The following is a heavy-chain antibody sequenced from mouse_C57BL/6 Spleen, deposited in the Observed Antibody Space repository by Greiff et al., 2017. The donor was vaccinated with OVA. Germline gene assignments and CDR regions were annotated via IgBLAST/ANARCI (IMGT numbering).Heavy chain of an antibody. CDR1: GYTFTSYW. Sequence: QVQLKESGAELAKPGASVKLSCKASGYTFTSYWMHWVKQRPGQCLEWIGYINPSSGYTKYNQKFKDKATLTADKSSITAYMQLSSLTYEDSAVYYCARFPTGGTVVDYWYFDVWGTGTTVTVSS. CDR3: ARFPTGGTVVDYWYFDV. D-gene: IGHD1-1*01. J-gene: IGHJ1*03. CDR2: INPSSGYT. V-gene: IGHV1-7*01.